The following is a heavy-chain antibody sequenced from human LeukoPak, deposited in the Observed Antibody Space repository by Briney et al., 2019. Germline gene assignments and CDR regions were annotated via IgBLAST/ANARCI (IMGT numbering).Heavy chain of an antibody. Sequence: SETLPLTCTVSAGSISGTSYYWGWIRQPPGKGPEWIGSIHYSGRTYYKPSLKSRVTISVDTSKNQFSLKLTSVTSADTAVYYCARPPGFSTSFWDWGQGTLVTVSS. CDR1: AGSISGTSYY. J-gene: IGHJ4*02. V-gene: IGHV4-39*01. CDR2: IHYSGRT. CDR3: ARPPGFSTSFWD. D-gene: IGHD2-2*01.